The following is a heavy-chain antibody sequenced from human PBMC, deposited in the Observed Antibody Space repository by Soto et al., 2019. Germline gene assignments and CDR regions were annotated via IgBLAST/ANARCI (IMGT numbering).Heavy chain of an antibody. CDR3: ARPEYSSSSYGMDV. V-gene: IGHV3-48*02. D-gene: IGHD6-6*01. Sequence: GGSLRLSCAASGFTFSSYALTWVRQAPGKGLEWVSYISSSSSTIYYADSVKGRFTISRDNAKNSLYLQMNSLRDEDTAVYYCARPEYSSSSYGMDVWGQGTTVTVSS. CDR2: ISSSSSTI. CDR1: GFTFSSYA. J-gene: IGHJ6*02.